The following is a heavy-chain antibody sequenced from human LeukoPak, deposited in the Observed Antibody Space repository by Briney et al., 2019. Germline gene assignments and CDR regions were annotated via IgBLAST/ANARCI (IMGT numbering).Heavy chain of an antibody. CDR1: GFALGTPGVG. CDR2: IDWDDDK. D-gene: IGHD6-19*01. J-gene: IGHJ4*02. V-gene: IGHV2-5*02. CDR3: AHRGSSGWSGYFDY. Sequence: SGPTLMKPTRALTLTFTFSGFALGTPGVGGGWIRQPPGKGLEWLSLIDWDDDKRYSPSLKSRLTITKDTSKNRVVLTLTNMDPVDTATYYCAHRGSSGWSGYFDYWGQGTLVTVSS.